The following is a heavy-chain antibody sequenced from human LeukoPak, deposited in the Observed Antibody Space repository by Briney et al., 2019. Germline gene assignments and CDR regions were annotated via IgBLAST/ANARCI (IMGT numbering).Heavy chain of an antibody. CDR1: GYTLTEVS. D-gene: IGHD3-22*01. V-gene: IGHV1-24*01. CDR2: FDPEDGET. CDR3: AIAPSDYYDSSGYWGFDY. J-gene: IGHJ4*02. Sequence: ASVKFSCKVSGYTLTEVSMHWVRQATGKGLEWMGGFDPEDGETIYAQKFQGRVTMTEDTSTDTAYMELSSLRSEDTAVYYCAIAPSDYYDSSGYWGFDYWGQGTLVTVSS.